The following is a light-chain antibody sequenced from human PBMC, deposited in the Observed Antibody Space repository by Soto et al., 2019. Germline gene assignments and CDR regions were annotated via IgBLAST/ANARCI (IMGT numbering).Light chain of an antibody. CDR3: QQYRNWPPLT. Sequence: EIVMTQSPATLSVSPGETATLSCRASQSVGRAVAWYQHKPGQAPRHLIVAASIRATGVPGRFSGGWSGTEFTLTISSLQSEDFAVYYCQQYRNWPPLTFGGGTTVEIK. CDR1: QSVGRA. J-gene: IGKJ4*01. CDR2: AAS. V-gene: IGKV3-15*01.